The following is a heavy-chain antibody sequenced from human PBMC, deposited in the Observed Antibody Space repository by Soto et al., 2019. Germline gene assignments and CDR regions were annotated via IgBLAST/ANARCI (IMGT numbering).Heavy chain of an antibody. Sequence: GSLRLSCAASGFTFSNAWMSWVRQAPGKGLEWVGRLKSKTDGGTTDYAAPVKGRFTISRDDSKNTLYLQMNSLKTEDTAVYYCTTAPGAFDIWGQGTMVTVSS. CDR3: TTAPGAFDI. J-gene: IGHJ3*02. CDR1: GFTFSNAW. CDR2: LKSKTDGGTT. V-gene: IGHV3-15*01.